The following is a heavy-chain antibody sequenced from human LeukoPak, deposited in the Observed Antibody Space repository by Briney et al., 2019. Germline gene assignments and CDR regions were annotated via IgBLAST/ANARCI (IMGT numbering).Heavy chain of an antibody. D-gene: IGHD5-12*01. CDR3: ARIHLTYSGYDFNFFDS. CDR1: GFNFSDHS. J-gene: IGHJ4*02. CDR2: MTSLCAHT. V-gene: IGHV3-21*01. Sequence: GGSLRLSCAASGFNFSDHSMSWVRQAPGKGLECVSSMTSLCAHTYYGDSVNGRFTISKDNANNSLYLQANSLRGEDTAIYYCARIHLTYSGYDFNFFDSWGQGALVTVSP.